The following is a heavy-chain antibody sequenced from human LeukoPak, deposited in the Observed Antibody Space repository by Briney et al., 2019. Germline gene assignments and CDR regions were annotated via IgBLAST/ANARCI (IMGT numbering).Heavy chain of an antibody. V-gene: IGHV3-30*02. CDR1: GFTFSSYG. Sequence: VGSLRLSCAASGFTFSSYGVHWVRQAPGKGLEWVAFIRYDGNNKHYTDSVKGRFTISRDNSKNTLYLQMNSLRAEDTAVYYCAKDRYGDFLGFDYWGQGTLVTVSS. CDR3: AKDRYGDFLGFDY. CDR2: IRYDGNNK. J-gene: IGHJ4*02. D-gene: IGHD4-17*01.